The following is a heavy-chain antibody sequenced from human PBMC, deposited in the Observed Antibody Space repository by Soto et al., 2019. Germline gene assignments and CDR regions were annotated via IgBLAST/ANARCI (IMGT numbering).Heavy chain of an antibody. J-gene: IGHJ5*02. D-gene: IGHD2-2*01. CDR1: GGATTSDNY. CDR2: IYYSGST. Sequence: PSETLSLTCTVSGGATTSDNYWTWIRQPPGKGLEWLGHIYYSGSTDYNPSLKSRLAISIDTSKNQFSLKLSSVTAADTAVYYCATGRSEVVPGAMDTWGQGTLVTVSS. CDR3: ATGRSEVVPGAMDT. V-gene: IGHV4-30-4*01.